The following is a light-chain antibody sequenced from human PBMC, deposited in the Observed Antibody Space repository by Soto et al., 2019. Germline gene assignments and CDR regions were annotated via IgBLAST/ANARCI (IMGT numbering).Light chain of an antibody. J-gene: IGLJ1*01. V-gene: IGLV2-8*01. CDR3: NSYAGSNNLAV. CDR1: SSDVGGYDY. Sequence: QSVLTQPPSASGSPGQSVTISCTGTSSDVGGYDYVSWYQQHPGKAPKHIIYEVSKRPSGVPDRLSGSKSGNTASLTVSGLQAEDEADYYCNSYAGSNNLAVFGTGTKLTVL. CDR2: EVS.